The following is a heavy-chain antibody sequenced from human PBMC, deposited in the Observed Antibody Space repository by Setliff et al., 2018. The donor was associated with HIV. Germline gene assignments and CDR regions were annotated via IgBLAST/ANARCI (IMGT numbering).Heavy chain of an antibody. V-gene: IGHV4-34*01. Sequence: KASETLSLTCAVYGGSFSGYYWSWIRQPPGKGLEWIGEINHSGSTNYNPSLKSRVTMSIDTSQNQFSLKLTSVTATDTAVYYCARHRYSSSINWFDPWGQGTLVTVSS. D-gene: IGHD6-13*01. CDR1: GGSFSGYY. J-gene: IGHJ5*02. CDR3: ARHRYSSSINWFDP. CDR2: INHSGST.